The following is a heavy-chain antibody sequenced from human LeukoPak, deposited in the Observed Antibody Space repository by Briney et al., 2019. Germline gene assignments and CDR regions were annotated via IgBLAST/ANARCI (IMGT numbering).Heavy chain of an antibody. CDR1: GFTFSSYG. J-gene: IGHJ4*02. Sequence: GGSLRLSCAASGFTFSSYGMHWVRQAPGKGLEWVAVISYDGSNKYYADSVKGRFTISRDNSKNTLYLQMNSLRAEDTAVYYCVRRVGDFWSGYYFDYWGQGTLVTVSS. V-gene: IGHV3-30*03. CDR3: VRRVGDFWSGYYFDY. CDR2: ISYDGSNK. D-gene: IGHD3-3*01.